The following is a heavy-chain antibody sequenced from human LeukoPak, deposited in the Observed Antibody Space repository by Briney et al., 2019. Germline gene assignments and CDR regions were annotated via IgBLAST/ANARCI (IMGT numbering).Heavy chain of an antibody. D-gene: IGHD2-21*01. CDR1: GFTFNKYA. CDR2: IAGTGGST. V-gene: IGHV3-23*01. CDR3: ARDGGDSDAFDI. J-gene: IGHJ3*02. Sequence: GGSLRLSCAASGFTFNKYAMNWVRQPPGKGLEWVTSIAGTGGSTYYADSVKGRFTISRGNAKSTLYLQMNSLRAEDTAVYYCARDGGDSDAFDIWGQGTMVTVSS.